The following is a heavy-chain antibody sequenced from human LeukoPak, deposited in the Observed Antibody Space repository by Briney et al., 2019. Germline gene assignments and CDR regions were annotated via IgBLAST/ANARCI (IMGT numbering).Heavy chain of an antibody. J-gene: IGHJ4*02. CDR2: ISSSSSYI. V-gene: IGHV3-21*01. CDR3: ARGDRINIVVVPAAPSTFDY. D-gene: IGHD2-2*01. Sequence: GGSLRLSCAASGFTFDDYAMYWVRQAPGKGLEWVSSISSSSSYIYYADSVKGRFTISRDNAKNSLYLQMNSLRAEDTAVYYCARGDRINIVVVPAAPSTFDYWGQGTLVTVSS. CDR1: GFTFDDYA.